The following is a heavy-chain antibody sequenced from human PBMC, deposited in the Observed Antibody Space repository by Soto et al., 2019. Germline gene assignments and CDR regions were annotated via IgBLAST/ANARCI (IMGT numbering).Heavy chain of an antibody. CDR3: RTQWLE. CDR2: IKKKTDGGTT. D-gene: IGHD6-19*01. Sequence: GGSLRLSCAASGFTFSDALMSWVRQAPGKGLEWVGLIKKKTDGGTTDYAAPVKGRFTISRDDSKNTVYLQMSSLKTEDTAVYYCRTQWLEWGQGPMITFYS. CDR1: GFTFSDAL. V-gene: IGHV3-15*01. J-gene: IGHJ4*02.